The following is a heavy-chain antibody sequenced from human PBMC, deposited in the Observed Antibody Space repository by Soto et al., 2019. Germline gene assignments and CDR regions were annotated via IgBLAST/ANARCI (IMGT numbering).Heavy chain of an antibody. D-gene: IGHD1-1*01. V-gene: IGHV3-11*01. CDR3: ARDERETTGTTGAFDI. CDR2: ISSSGSTI. CDR1: GFTFSDYY. J-gene: IGHJ3*02. Sequence: GGLRLSCAASGFTFSDYYMSWIRQAPGKGLEWVSYISSSGSTIYYADSVKGRFTISRDNAKNSLYLQMNSLRAEDTAVYYCARDERETTGTTGAFDIWGQGTMVTVSS.